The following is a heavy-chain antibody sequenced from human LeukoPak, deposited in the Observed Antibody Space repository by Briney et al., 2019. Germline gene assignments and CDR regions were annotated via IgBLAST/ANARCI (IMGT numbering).Heavy chain of an antibody. CDR2: IYYSGST. CDR1: RFTFSNYG. D-gene: IGHD3-3*01. V-gene: IGHV4-59*01. Sequence: GSLRLSCAASRFTFSNYGMHWIRQPPGKGLEWIGYIYYSGSTNYNPSLKSRVTISVDTSKNQFSLKLSSVTAADTAVYYCARETYDFWSGYYTPYYYYMDVWGKGTTVTVSS. J-gene: IGHJ6*03. CDR3: ARETYDFWSGYYTPYYYYMDV.